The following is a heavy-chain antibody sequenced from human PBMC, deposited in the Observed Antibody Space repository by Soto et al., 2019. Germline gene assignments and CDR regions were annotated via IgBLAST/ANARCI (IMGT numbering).Heavy chain of an antibody. CDR2: INSDGSKT. J-gene: IGHJ5*02. CDR3: ATVATNSYNWLDP. V-gene: IGHV3-74*01. D-gene: IGHD5-12*01. Sequence: EVQLVESGGTLVQPGGSMRLSCAASGFIFSTFWMHWVRQAPGKGLEWVSHINSDGSKTTYADSVKGRFTISRDNAKNTVYLQMNSLRGEDTAVYYCATVATNSYNWLDPWGQGTLVTVSS. CDR1: GFIFSTFW.